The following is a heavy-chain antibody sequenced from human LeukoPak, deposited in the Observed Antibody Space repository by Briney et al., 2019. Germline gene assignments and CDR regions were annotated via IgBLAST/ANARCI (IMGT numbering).Heavy chain of an antibody. CDR3: ARSGYDYAWGSYRYRPSDAFDI. CDR1: GYTFTGYY. CDR2: INPNSGGT. Sequence: ASVKVSCKASGYTFTGYYMHWVRQAPGQGLEWMGWINPNSGGTNYAQKFQGRVTMTRDTSISTAYMELSRLRSEDTAVYHCARSGYDYAWGSYRYRPSDAFDIWGRGTMVTVSS. V-gene: IGHV1-2*02. J-gene: IGHJ3*02. D-gene: IGHD3-16*02.